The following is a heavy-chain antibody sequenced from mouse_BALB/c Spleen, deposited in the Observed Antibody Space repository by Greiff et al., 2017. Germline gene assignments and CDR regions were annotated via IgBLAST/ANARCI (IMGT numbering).Heavy chain of an antibody. CDR3: ARDGYSYAMDY. J-gene: IGHJ4*01. V-gene: IGHV3-5*02. Sequence: EVKLMESGPGLVKPSQTVSLTCTVTGISITTGNYRWSWIRQFPGNKLEWIGYIYYSGTITYNPSLTSRTTITRDTSKNQFFLEMNSLTAEDTATYYCARDGYSYAMDYWGQGTSVTVSS. D-gene: IGHD2-3*01. CDR1: GISITTGNYR. CDR2: IYYSGTI.